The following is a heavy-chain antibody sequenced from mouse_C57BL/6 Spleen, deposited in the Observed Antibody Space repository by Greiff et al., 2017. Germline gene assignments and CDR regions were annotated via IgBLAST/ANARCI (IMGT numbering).Heavy chain of an antibody. CDR1: GYAFSSSW. CDR3: ARYSYSNYVPSFDY. J-gene: IGHJ2*01. CDR2: IYPGDGDT. D-gene: IGHD2-5*01. V-gene: IGHV1-82*01. Sequence: QVQLQQSGPELVKPGASVKISCKASGYAFSSSWMNRVKQRPGKGLEWIGRIYPGDGDTNYNGKFKGKATLTADTSSSTAYMQLSSLTSEDSAVYFCARYSYSNYVPSFDYWGQGTTRTVSS.